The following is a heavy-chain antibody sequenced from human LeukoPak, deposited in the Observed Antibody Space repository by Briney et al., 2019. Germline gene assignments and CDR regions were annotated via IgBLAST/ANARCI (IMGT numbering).Heavy chain of an antibody. V-gene: IGHV1-24*01. D-gene: IGHD6-19*01. Sequence: ASVKVSCKVSGYTLTELSMHWVRQAPGKGLEWMGGFDPEDGETICAQKFQGRVTMTEDTSTDTAYMELSSLRSEDTAVYYCAEGIAVALAFDIWGQGTMVTVSS. J-gene: IGHJ3*02. CDR1: GYTLTELS. CDR3: AEGIAVALAFDI. CDR2: FDPEDGET.